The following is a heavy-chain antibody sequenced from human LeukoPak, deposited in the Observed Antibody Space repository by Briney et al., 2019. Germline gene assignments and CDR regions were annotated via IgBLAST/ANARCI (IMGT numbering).Heavy chain of an antibody. V-gene: IGHV4-34*01. CDR3: ARADYDFWSGYYTSSYFDY. J-gene: IGHJ4*02. Sequence: SETLSLTCAVYGGSFSGCYWSWIRQPPGKGLEWIGEINHSGSTNYNPSLKSRVTISVDTSKNQFSLKLSSVTAADTAVYYCARADYDFWSGYYTSSYFDYWGQGTLVTVSS. CDR2: INHSGST. D-gene: IGHD3-3*01. CDR1: GGSFSGCY.